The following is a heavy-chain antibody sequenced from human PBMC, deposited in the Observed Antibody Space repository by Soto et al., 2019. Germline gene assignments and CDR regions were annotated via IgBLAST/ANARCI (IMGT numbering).Heavy chain of an antibody. V-gene: IGHV3-49*03. D-gene: IGHD2-2*01. CDR3: TRAPLIVVVPATMDV. Sequence: GSRRLSCTASGFTFVDYAITCCGQSPVKWLEWVGFIRSKAYGGTTEHAASMKGRFTISRDDSKSIAYHQMNSLKTEDTAVYYCTRAPLIVVVPATMDVWGQGTTVTVSS. J-gene: IGHJ6*02. CDR1: GFTFVDYA. CDR2: IRSKAYGGTT.